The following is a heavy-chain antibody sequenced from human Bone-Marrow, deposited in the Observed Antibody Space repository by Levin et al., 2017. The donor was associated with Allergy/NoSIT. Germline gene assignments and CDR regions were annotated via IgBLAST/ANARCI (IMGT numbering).Heavy chain of an antibody. J-gene: IGHJ6*02. CDR2: ISGSGGST. D-gene: IGHD2-8*01. CDR3: ASNVEGVFYYGMDV. CDR1: GFTFSSYA. Sequence: PGGSLRLSCAASGFTFSSYAMSWVRQAPGKGLEWVSAISGSGGSTYYADSVKGRFTISRDNSKNTLYLQMNSLRAEDTAVYYCASNVEGVFYYGMDVWGQGTTVTVSS. V-gene: IGHV3-23*01.